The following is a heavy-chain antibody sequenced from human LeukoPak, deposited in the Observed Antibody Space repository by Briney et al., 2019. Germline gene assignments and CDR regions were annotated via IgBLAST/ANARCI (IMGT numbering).Heavy chain of an antibody. CDR1: GFTFSSYS. Sequence: PGGSLRLSCAASGFTFSSYSMNWVRQAPGKGLEWVSSISSSSYIYYADSVKGRFTISRDNAKNSLYLQMNSLRAEDTAVYYCASAYGDYRYYFDYWGQGTLDTVSS. D-gene: IGHD4-17*01. V-gene: IGHV3-21*01. CDR2: ISSSSYI. CDR3: ASAYGDYRYYFDY. J-gene: IGHJ4*02.